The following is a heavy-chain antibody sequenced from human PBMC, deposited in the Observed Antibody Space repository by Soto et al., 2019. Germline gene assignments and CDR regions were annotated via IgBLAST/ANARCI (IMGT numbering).Heavy chain of an antibody. CDR1: GFTFSSYA. J-gene: IGHJ4*02. CDR2: ISGSGGST. V-gene: IGHV3-23*01. CDR3: AKDPALLTPPVVVAANSFDY. Sequence: GGSLRLSCAASGFTFSSYAMSWVRQAPGKGLEWVSAISGSGGSTYYADSVKGRFTISRDNSKNTLYLQMNSLRAEDTAVYYCAKDPALLTPPVVVAANSFDYWGQGTLVTVSS. D-gene: IGHD2-15*01.